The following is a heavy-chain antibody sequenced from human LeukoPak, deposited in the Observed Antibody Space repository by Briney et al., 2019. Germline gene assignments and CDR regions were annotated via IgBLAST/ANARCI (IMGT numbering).Heavy chain of an antibody. CDR1: GNSISSGYY. V-gene: IGHV4-38-2*02. J-gene: IGHJ5*02. D-gene: IGHD6-13*01. Sequence: PSETLSLTCTVSGNSISSGYYWGWIRQPPGKGLEWIGSIYHSGRTYYNPSLKSRVTISVDTSKNQFSLKLSSVTAADTAVYYCARIAAAGYPFDPWGQGTLVTVSS. CDR2: IYHSGRT. CDR3: ARIAAAGYPFDP.